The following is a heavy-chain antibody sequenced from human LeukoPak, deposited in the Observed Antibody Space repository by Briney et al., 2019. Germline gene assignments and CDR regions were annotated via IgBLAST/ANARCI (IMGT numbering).Heavy chain of an antibody. CDR3: AKTLPTAAELYCSSTSCYSYYYYYGMDV. V-gene: IGHV3-23*01. Sequence: PGASLRLSCAASGFTFSRYAMSWGREAPGKGLECGSAISGSGGSTYYADSVKGRCTISRDNSKNTLYLQTTSLRAEDTAVYYCAKTLPTAAELYCSSTSCYSYYYYYGMDVWGQGTTVTVSS. CDR2: ISGSGGST. CDR1: GFTFSRYA. J-gene: IGHJ6*02. D-gene: IGHD2-2*01.